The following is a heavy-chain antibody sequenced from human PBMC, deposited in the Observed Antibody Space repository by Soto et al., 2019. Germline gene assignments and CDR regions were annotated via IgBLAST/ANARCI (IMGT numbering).Heavy chain of an antibody. CDR1: GGSISSGGYS. CDR3: ATWGGYDSSGYYGDAFDI. J-gene: IGHJ3*02. D-gene: IGHD3-22*01. V-gene: IGHV4-30-2*01. Sequence: QLQLQESGSGLVKPSQTLSLTCAVSGGSISSGGYSWSWIRQPPGKGLEWIGYIYHSGSTYYNPSLKSRVTISVDRSKNQFSLKLSSVTAADTAVYYCATWGGYDSSGYYGDAFDIWGQGTMVTVSS. CDR2: IYHSGST.